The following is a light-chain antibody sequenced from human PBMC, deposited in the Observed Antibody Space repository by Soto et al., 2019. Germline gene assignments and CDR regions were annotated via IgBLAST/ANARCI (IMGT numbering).Light chain of an antibody. CDR1: QGISTY. V-gene: IGKV1-39*01. J-gene: IGKJ3*01. CDR3: QQGNSFPFT. CDR2: AAS. Sequence: DIQMTQSPSSLSASVGDRVTITCRASQGISTYLNWYQQKPGKAPKVLIYAASSLQSGVSSRFSGSGSGTDFTLTISSLQPEDFATYYCQQGNSFPFTFGPGTKVDI.